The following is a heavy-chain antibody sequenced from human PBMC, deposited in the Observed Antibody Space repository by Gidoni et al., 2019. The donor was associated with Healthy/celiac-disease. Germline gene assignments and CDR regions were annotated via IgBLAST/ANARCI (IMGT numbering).Heavy chain of an antibody. V-gene: IGHV1-69*01. J-gene: IGHJ5*02. CDR3: APQIRHHNWFDP. CDR2: IIPIFGTA. Sequence: QVQLVQSGAEVTKPGSSVKVSCQASGGTFSSYAISWVRQAPGQGLEWMGGIIPIFGTANYEQKFQGRVTITADESTSTAYMELSSLRSEDTAVYYCAPQIRHHNWFDPWGQGTLVTVSS. CDR1: GGTFSSYA. D-gene: IGHD3-16*01.